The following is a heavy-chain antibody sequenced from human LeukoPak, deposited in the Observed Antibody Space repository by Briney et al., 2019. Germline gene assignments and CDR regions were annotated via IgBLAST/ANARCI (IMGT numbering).Heavy chain of an antibody. CDR3: AKDMGDYVWGSYRSDAFDI. D-gene: IGHD3-16*02. J-gene: IGHJ3*02. CDR2: IRYDGSNK. Sequence: GGSLRLSCAASGFTFSSYGMHWVRQAPGKGLEWVAFIRYDGSNKYYADSVKGRFTTSRDNSKNTLYLQMNSLRAEDTAVYYCAKDMGDYVWGSYRSDAFDIWGQGTMVTVSS. CDR1: GFTFSSYG. V-gene: IGHV3-30*02.